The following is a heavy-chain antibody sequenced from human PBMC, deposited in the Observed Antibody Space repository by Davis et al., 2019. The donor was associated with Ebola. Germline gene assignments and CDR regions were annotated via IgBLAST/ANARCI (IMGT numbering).Heavy chain of an antibody. J-gene: IGHJ6*02. CDR1: GYTFTSYA. V-gene: IGHV3-64D*08. CDR3: VKDTVVVRFLEWSTMGV. D-gene: IGHD3-3*01. Sequence: AASVKVSCKASGYTFTSYAMHWVRQAPGKGLEYVSAISSNGGSTYYADSVKGRFTISRDNSKNTLYLQMSSLRAEDTAVYYCVKDTVVVRFLEWSTMGVWGQGTTVTVSS. CDR2: ISSNGGST.